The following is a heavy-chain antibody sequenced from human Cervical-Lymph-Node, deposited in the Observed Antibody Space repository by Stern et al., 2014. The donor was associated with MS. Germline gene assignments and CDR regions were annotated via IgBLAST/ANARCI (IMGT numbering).Heavy chain of an antibody. J-gene: IGHJ4*02. Sequence: EEQLVESGAGLVKPGGSLRLSCAASGFTFSSSSMNWVRQAPGKGLEWVASISSGCSYIYYADSLKGRFTISRDNAKNSLYLQMNSLSAEDTAVYSCARGRGGNYRYYFDYWGQGTLVTVSS. D-gene: IGHD4-23*01. CDR3: ARGRGGNYRYYFDY. CDR1: GFTFSSSS. CDR2: ISSGCSYI. V-gene: IGHV3-21*01.